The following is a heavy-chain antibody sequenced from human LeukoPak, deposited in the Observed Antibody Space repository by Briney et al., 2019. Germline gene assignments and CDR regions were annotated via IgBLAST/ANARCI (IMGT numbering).Heavy chain of an antibody. CDR2: IYYSGST. V-gene: IGHV4-39*01. Sequence: SETLSLTCTVSGGSISGSTYYWGWIRQPPGKGLEWIGSIYYSGSTYYNPSLKSRVTISVDTSKNQFSLKLSSVTAADTAVYYCALAAAGTGFDYWGQGTLVTVSS. D-gene: IGHD6-13*01. CDR1: GGSISGSTYY. CDR3: ALAAAGTGFDY. J-gene: IGHJ4*02.